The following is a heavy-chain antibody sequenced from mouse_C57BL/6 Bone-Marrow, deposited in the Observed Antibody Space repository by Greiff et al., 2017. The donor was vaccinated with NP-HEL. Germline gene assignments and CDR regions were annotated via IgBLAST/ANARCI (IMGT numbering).Heavy chain of an antibody. CDR2: IDPENGDT. V-gene: IGHV14-4*01. CDR1: GFNIKDDY. J-gene: IGHJ2*01. D-gene: IGHD2-2*01. CDR3: TTYDGYQGDYFDY. Sequence: VQLQQSGAELVRPGASVKLSCTASGFNIKDDYMHWVKQRPEQGLEWIGWIDPENGDTEYASKFQGKATITADTSSNTAYLQLSSLTSEDTAVYYCTTYDGYQGDYFDYWGQGTTLTVSS.